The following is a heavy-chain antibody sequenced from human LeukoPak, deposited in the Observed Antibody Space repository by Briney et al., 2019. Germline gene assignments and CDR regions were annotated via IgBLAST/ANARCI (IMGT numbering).Heavy chain of an antibody. D-gene: IGHD3-3*01. Sequence: SETLSLTCAVYGGSFSGFYWSWIRQPPGKGLEWIGETIHSGSTNYNPSLKSRVTISVDTSKNQFSLKLSSVTAADTAVYYCARHQGVVDLWGRGSLVTVSS. CDR2: TIHSGST. J-gene: IGHJ2*01. CDR3: ARHQGVVDL. V-gene: IGHV4-34*12. CDR1: GGSFSGFY.